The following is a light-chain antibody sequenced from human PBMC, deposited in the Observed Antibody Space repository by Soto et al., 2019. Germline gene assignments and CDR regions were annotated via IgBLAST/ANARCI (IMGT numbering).Light chain of an antibody. J-gene: IGLJ3*02. CDR1: GSDVGGYNF. V-gene: IGLV2-14*01. CDR2: EVN. CDR3: SSFTTTITRV. Sequence: QSVLTQPASVSGSPGQSITISCTGTGSDVGGYNFASWYQQYPGKAPKLMIYEVNKRPSGVSNRFSGSKSGHTASLTISGLQAEDEADYYCSSFTTTITRVFGGGTKLTVL.